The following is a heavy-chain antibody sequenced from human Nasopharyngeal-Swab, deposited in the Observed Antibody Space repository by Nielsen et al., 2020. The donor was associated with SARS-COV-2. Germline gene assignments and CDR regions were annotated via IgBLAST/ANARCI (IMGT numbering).Heavy chain of an antibody. CDR1: GYSFTSYW. CDR2: IDPSDSYT. V-gene: IGHV5-10-1*01. J-gene: IGHJ6*02. Sequence: KVSCKGSGYSFTSYWISWVRQMPGKGLEWMGRIDPSDSYTNYSPSFQGHVTISADKFISTAYLQWSSLKASDTAMYYCAASRGPGSYYYGSGDQSMDVWGQGTTVTVSS. D-gene: IGHD3-10*01. CDR3: AASRGPGSYYYGSGDQSMDV.